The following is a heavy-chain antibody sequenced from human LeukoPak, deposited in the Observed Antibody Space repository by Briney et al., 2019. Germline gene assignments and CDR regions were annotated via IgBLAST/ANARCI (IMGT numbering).Heavy chain of an antibody. V-gene: IGHV4-34*01. CDR2: INHSGST. D-gene: IGHD1-1*01. CDR3: ARGRYNWNDVGYYFDY. Sequence: KPSETLSLTCAVYGGSFSGYYWSWIRQPPGKGLEWIGEINHSGSTNYNPSLKSRVTISVDTSKNQFSLKLSSVTAADTAVYYCARGRYNWNDVGYYFDYWGQGTLVTVSS. CDR1: GGSFSGYY. J-gene: IGHJ4*02.